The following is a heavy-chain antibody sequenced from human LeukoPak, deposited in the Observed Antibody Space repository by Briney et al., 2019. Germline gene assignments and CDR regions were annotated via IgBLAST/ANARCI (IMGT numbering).Heavy chain of an antibody. D-gene: IGHD5-18*01. Sequence: GGSLRLSCAASGFTFSSYGMHWVSQAPGKGLEWVAVISYDGSNKYYADSVKGRFTISRDNSKNTLYLQMNSLRAEDTAVYYCARERGYSYGVFDYWGQGTLVTVSS. J-gene: IGHJ4*02. V-gene: IGHV3-30*03. CDR2: ISYDGSNK. CDR3: ARERGYSYGVFDY. CDR1: GFTFSSYG.